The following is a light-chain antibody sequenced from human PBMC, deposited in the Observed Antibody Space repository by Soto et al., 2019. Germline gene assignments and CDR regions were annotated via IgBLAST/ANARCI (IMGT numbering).Light chain of an antibody. Sequence: ESVLTQSPGTLSLSPGERATLSCMASQSVSSNYLAWYQQKPGQAPRLLIYGASTRASGVPDRFSGSGSGTDFTLTISRLEPEDSAVYYCQQYGSSATWTFGQGTKVDIK. CDR3: QQYGSSATWT. J-gene: IGKJ1*01. CDR1: QSVSSNY. V-gene: IGKV3-20*01. CDR2: GAS.